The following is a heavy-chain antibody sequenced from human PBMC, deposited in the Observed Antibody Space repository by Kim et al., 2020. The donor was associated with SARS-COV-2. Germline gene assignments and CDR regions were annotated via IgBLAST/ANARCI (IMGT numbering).Heavy chain of an antibody. D-gene: IGHD1-26*01. CDR3: ASFSGSFKEGVNY. V-gene: IGHV3-21*01. J-gene: IGHJ4*02. CDR1: GFTFSSYS. CDR2: ISSSSSYI. Sequence: GGSLRLSCAASGFTFSSYSMNWVRQAPGKGLEWVSSISSSSSYIYYADSVKGRFTISRDNAKNSLYLQMNSLRAEDTAVYYCASFSGSFKEGVNYWGQGTLVTVSS.